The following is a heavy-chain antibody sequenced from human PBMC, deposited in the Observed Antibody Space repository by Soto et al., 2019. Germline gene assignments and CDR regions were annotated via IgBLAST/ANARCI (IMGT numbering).Heavy chain of an antibody. CDR3: AKTTVNGFGELLSFYYYYYGMDV. CDR2: ISGSGGST. Sequence: PGGSLRLSCAASGFTFSSYAMSWVRQAPGKGLEWVSAISGSGGSTYYADSVKGRFTISRDNSKNTLYLQMNSLRAEDTAVYYCAKTTVNGFGELLSFYYYYYGMDVWGQGTTVTVSS. D-gene: IGHD3-10*01. V-gene: IGHV3-23*01. CDR1: GFTFSSYA. J-gene: IGHJ6*02.